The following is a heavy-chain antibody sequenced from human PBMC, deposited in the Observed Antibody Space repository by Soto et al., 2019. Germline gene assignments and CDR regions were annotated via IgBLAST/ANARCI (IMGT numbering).Heavy chain of an antibody. J-gene: IGHJ5*01. Sequence: EFHLLQSGGGFVQPGGSLRLSCEASGVPFSDFAMGWVGQAPGKGLEWVAAIDGSDGTTFYADSVRGRFTNSRDNSTRALFLQLNSPTAEDTAILWCAKYEGFNHKYVFEFWGQGDPVSGSS. CDR1: GVPFSDFA. V-gene: IGHV3-23*01. CDR3: AKYEGFNHKYVFEF. CDR2: IDGSDGTT. D-gene: IGHD2-2*01.